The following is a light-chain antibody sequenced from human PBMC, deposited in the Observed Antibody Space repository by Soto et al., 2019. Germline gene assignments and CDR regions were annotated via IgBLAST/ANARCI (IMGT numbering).Light chain of an antibody. CDR2: DVS. J-gene: IGKJ2*01. CDR1: QSVSTY. CDR3: QQRYT. Sequence: EIVLTQSPATLSLSPGERATLSCRASQSVSTYLAWYQQKPGQAPRLLIYDVSNRATGIPSRFSGSGSGTDFTLTISSLEPEDCAVYYCQQRYTFGQGTKLEIK. V-gene: IGKV3-11*01.